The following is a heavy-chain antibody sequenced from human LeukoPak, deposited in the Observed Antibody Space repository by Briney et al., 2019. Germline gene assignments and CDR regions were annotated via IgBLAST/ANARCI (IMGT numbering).Heavy chain of an antibody. V-gene: IGHV6-1*01. CDR2: TYYRSKWSF. Sequence: SQTLSLTSAISGDSIFTNNVAWNWIRQSPSRGLQWLGRTYYRSKWSFDYAVSVKSRITINADTSKNQFSLQLSSVTPEDTAVYYCARGKYTSFDNWGQGTLVSVSS. D-gene: IGHD6-6*01. J-gene: IGHJ4*02. CDR1: GDSIFTNNVA. CDR3: ARGKYTSFDN.